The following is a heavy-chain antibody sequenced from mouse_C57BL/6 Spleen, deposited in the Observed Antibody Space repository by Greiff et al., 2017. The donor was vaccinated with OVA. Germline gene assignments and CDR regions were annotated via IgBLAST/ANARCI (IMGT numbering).Heavy chain of an antibody. V-gene: IGHV1-52*01. CDR2: IDPSDSET. D-gene: IGHD1-1*01. J-gene: IGHJ1*03. CDR1: GYTFTSYW. Sequence: QVQLQQPGAELVRPGSSVKLSCKASGYTFTSYWMHWVKQRPIQGLEWIGNIDPSDSETHYNQKFKDKATLTVDKSSSTAYMQLSSLTSEDSAVYYCARAPYYYGSSRGYFDVWGTGTTVTVSS. CDR3: ARAPYYYGSSRGYFDV.